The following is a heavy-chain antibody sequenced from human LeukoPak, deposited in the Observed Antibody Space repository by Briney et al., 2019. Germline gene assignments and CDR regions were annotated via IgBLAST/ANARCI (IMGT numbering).Heavy chain of an antibody. D-gene: IGHD3-10*01. V-gene: IGHV5-51*01. CDR2: IYPGDSDP. CDR1: GYTFTTYW. Sequence: GESLKISCKGSGYTFTTYWIGWVRQMPGKGLEWMGIIYPGDSDPRYSPSFQGQVTISADKSISTAYLQWSSLKASDTAMYYCARQNVVRGVIITYYFDYWGQGTLVTVSS. J-gene: IGHJ4*02. CDR3: ARQNVVRGVIITYYFDY.